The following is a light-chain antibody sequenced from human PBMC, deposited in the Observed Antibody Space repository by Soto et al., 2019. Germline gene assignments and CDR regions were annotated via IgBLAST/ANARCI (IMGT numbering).Light chain of an antibody. Sequence: DIQMTQSPSTLSTSVGDRVTITCRASETISAWLAWYQLKPGKAPKLLIYKASNLETGVPSRFSGSGSATEFTLTISSLQPDDFATYYCQQYYSYPHTFGQGTKLEIK. J-gene: IGKJ2*01. CDR1: ETISAW. V-gene: IGKV1-5*03. CDR2: KAS. CDR3: QQYYSYPHT.